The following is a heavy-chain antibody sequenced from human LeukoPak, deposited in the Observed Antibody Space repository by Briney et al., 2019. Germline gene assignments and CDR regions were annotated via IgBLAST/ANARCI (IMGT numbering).Heavy chain of an antibody. J-gene: IGHJ4*02. V-gene: IGHV4-34*01. Sequence: PSETLSLTCAVYGGSFSGYYWSWIRQPPGEGLEWIGEINHSGSTNYNPSLKSRVTISVDTSKNQFSLKLSSVTAADTAVYYCASPGIADYWGQGTLVTVSS. CDR1: GGSFSGYY. CDR3: ASPGIADY. D-gene: IGHD6-13*01. CDR2: INHSGST.